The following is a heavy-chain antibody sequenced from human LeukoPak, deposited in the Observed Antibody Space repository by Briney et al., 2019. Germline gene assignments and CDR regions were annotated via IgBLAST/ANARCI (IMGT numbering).Heavy chain of an antibody. V-gene: IGHV3-23*01. Sequence: PGGSLRLSCAASGFTFSSYALNWVRQAPGKGLEWVSGISDSGTTTYYADSVKGRFTISRDNSKNTLYLQMNGLRAEDTAVYYCAKTHPSGWYLESWGQGTLVTVSS. CDR1: GFTFSSYA. CDR2: ISDSGTTT. CDR3: AKTHPSGWYLES. D-gene: IGHD6-19*01. J-gene: IGHJ5*01.